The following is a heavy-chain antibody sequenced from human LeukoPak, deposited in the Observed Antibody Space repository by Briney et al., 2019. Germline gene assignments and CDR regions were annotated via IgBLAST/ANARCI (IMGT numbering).Heavy chain of an antibody. V-gene: IGHV3-33*01. CDR2: IWYDGSNK. J-gene: IGHJ6*02. D-gene: IGHD3-22*01. CDR1: GFKFSSYG. CDR3: ARDPLESAYYHYYYYGMDV. Sequence: GGSLRLSCAASGFKFSSYGMHWVRQAPGKGLEWVAIIWYDGSNKYYADSVKGRFIISRDNSKNTLYLQMNSLRAEDTAVYYCARDPLESAYYHYYYYGMDVWAKGPRSPSP.